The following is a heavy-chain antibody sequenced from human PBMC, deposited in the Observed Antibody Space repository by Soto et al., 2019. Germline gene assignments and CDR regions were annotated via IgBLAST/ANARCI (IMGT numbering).Heavy chain of an antibody. D-gene: IGHD2-2*01. Sequence: PSETLSLTCTVSGGSVCSDSHYWTWMRQTPGKALEWIGCVRHSGSTYYNPSLKSRVTISVDRSKNQFSLKLSSVTAADTAVYYCARVPDRWGQGTLVTVSS. CDR3: ARVPDR. V-gene: IGHV4-39*07. CDR2: VRHSGST. J-gene: IGHJ5*02. CDR1: GGSVCSDSHY.